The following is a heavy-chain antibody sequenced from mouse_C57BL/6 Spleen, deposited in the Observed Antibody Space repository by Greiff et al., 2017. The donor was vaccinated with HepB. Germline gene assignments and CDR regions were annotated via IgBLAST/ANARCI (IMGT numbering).Heavy chain of an antibody. J-gene: IGHJ3*01. CDR3: ARFRTYDYQFAY. V-gene: IGHV1-53*01. D-gene: IGHD2-4*01. CDR1: GYTFTSYW. Sequence: VQLQQSGTELVKPGASVKLSCKASGYTFTSYWMHWVKQRPGQGLEWIGNINPSNGGTNYNEKFKSKTTLTVDKSSSTAYMQLSSLTSADSAVYYCARFRTYDYQFAYWGQGTLVTVSA. CDR2: INPSNGGT.